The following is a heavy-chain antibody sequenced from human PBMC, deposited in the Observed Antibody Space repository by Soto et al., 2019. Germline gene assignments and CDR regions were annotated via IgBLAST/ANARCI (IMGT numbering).Heavy chain of an antibody. CDR2: ISSSGASI. J-gene: IGHJ6*02. D-gene: IGHD6-13*01. Sequence: EGSLRLSCAASGFTFSDYYMSWIRQAPGQGLEWVSYISSSGASIYYADSVKGRFTISRDNAENSLSLQMNSLRAEDTAVYYCVRGGDSSSWTPIYYYYGMDVWGQGTKVTVYS. CDR1: GFTFSDYY. CDR3: VRGGDSSSWTPIYYYYGMDV. V-gene: IGHV3-11*01.